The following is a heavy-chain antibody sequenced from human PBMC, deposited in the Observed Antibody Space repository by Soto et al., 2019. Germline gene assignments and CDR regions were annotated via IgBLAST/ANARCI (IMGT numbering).Heavy chain of an antibody. V-gene: IGHV3-21*01. CDR2: ISSSSSYI. CDR3: ARYYDILTGYYNDYYYYYMDV. J-gene: IGHJ6*03. D-gene: IGHD3-9*01. CDR1: GFTFSSYS. Sequence: GGSLRLSCAASGFTFSSYSMNWVRQAPGKGLEWVSSISSSSSYIYYADSVKGRFTISRDNAKNSLYLQMNSLRAEDTAVYYCARYYDILTGYYNDYYYYYMDVWGKGTTVTVSS.